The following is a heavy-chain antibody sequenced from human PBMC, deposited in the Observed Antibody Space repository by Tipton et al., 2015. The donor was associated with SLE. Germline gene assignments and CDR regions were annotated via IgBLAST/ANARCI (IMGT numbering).Heavy chain of an antibody. Sequence: QVQLVQSGGEVKKPGASVKVSCKASGYSFTSYDISWVRQAPGQGLEWMGWISVNNGNTNYAQKFQGRVTMTTATSTSTAYMELRSLRSDDTAVYFCAIENFNYRYFDYWGQGTLVTVSS. CDR3: AIENFNYRYFDY. D-gene: IGHD4-11*01. CDR1: GYSFTSYD. V-gene: IGHV1-18*01. CDR2: ISVNNGNT. J-gene: IGHJ4*02.